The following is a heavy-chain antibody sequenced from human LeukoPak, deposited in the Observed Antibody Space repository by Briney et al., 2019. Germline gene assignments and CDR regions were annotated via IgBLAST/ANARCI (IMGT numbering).Heavy chain of an antibody. CDR3: ARVNYSSGIDY. Sequence: SETLSLTCAGSGGSISSGGYSWSWIRQPPGKGLEWIGYIYHSGSTYYNPSLKSRVTISVDRSKNQFSLKLSSVTAADTAVYYCARVNYSSGIDYWGQGTLVTVSS. CDR1: GGSISSGGYS. D-gene: IGHD3-22*01. J-gene: IGHJ4*02. CDR2: IYHSGST. V-gene: IGHV4-30-2*01.